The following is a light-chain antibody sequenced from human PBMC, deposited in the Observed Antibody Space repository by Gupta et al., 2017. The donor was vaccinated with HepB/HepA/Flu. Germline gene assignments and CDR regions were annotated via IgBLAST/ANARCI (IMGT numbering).Light chain of an antibody. CDR2: DAS. CDR3: QQRSNWPLT. V-gene: IGKV3-11*01. CDR1: QSVSIH. Sequence: EIVLTQSPATLSLSPGERATLSCRASQSVSIHLAWYQQKPGQAPRLLIYDASNRATGIPARFSGSGSGTDFTLTISSLEPEDFAVYYCQQRSNWPLTFGGGTTVAIK. J-gene: IGKJ4*01.